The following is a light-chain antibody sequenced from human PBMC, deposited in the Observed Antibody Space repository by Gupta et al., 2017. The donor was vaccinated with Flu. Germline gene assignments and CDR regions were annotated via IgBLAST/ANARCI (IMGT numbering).Light chain of an antibody. CDR1: SSNIGGTY. CDR2: RNT. CDR3: ATWDDTLSGRV. J-gene: IGLJ2*01. Sequence: QSVLTQPPSVSATPGQRVTISCSGSSSNIGGTYVYWFKLLPGAAPKLLIYRNTQRPSGVPGRFSGSKSDTSASLAISGLRSEDEADYYCATWDDTLSGRVFGGGTRVTVL. V-gene: IGLV1-47*01.